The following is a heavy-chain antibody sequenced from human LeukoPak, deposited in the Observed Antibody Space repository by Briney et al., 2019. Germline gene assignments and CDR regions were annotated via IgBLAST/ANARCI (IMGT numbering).Heavy chain of an antibody. V-gene: IGHV3-30*02. CDR2: IRYDGSNK. D-gene: IGHD6-19*01. J-gene: IGHJ4*02. CDR1: GFTFSSYG. Sequence: GGSLRLSCAASGFTFSSYGMHWVRQAPGKGLEWVAFIRYDGSNKYYADSVKGRFTISRDNSKNTLYLQMNSLRAEDTAVYYCATPPDIAVASIKTDYWGQGTLVTVSS. CDR3: ATPPDIAVASIKTDY.